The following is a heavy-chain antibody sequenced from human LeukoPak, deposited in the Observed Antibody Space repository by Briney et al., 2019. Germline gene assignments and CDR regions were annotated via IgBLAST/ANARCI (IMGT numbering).Heavy chain of an antibody. Sequence: GASVKVSCKASGYTFTDYYMHWVRQAPGQGLEWMGWINPKSGATKYALKFQGRVTMTRDTSISTVYMELSRLRSDDTAVYYCARSADYGDYLDYWGREPWSPSPQ. CDR2: INPKSGAT. CDR1: GYTFTDYY. CDR3: ARSADYGDYLDY. V-gene: IGHV1-2*02. D-gene: IGHD4-17*01. J-gene: IGHJ4*02.